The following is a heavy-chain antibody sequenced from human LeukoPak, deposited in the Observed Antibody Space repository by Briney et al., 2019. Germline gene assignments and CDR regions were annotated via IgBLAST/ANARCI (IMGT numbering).Heavy chain of an antibody. J-gene: IGHJ4*02. V-gene: IGHV3-30-3*01. CDR1: GFTFSAYT. D-gene: IGHD2-8*01. Sequence: GGSLRLSCAATGFTFSAYTMLWVRQAPGKGLEWVAVISYDGSNEYYADPVKGRFTISRDNSKNTLDLLMNSLRVEDTGVYYCARDNNADYWGQGTLVTVSS. CDR2: ISYDGSNE. CDR3: ARDNNADY.